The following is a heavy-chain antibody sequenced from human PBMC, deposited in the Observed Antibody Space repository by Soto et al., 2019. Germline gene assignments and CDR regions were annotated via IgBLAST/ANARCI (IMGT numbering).Heavy chain of an antibody. J-gene: IGHJ4*02. CDR3: ARVSDCGYDYYFPQPPSRAHFDC. D-gene: IGHD2-21*02. CDR1: GGSISSADYY. CDR2: IHYSGST. V-gene: IGHV4-30-4*01. Sequence: QVQLQESGPGLVKPSQTLSLTCTVSGGSISSADYYWSWIRQSPGRGLEWIGYIHYSGSTYYNPSLKSRVTISADTSNNQFSLRLTSVTAADTAVYYCARVSDCGYDYYFPQPPSRAHFDCWGQGTLVTVPS.